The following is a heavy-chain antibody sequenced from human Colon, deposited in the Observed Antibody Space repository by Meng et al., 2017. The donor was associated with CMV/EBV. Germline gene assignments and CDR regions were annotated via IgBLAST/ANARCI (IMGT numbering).Heavy chain of an antibody. CDR2: INPNSGDT. Sequence: ASGYTANGFYIHWVRQAPGQGLEWMGWINPNSGDTNYAQNFQGRVTMTGDTSSGTVYMELRGLRSGDTAVYYCAREGTYTSSSGLGLWGPGALVTVSS. J-gene: IGHJ4*02. CDR3: AREGTYTSSSGLGL. CDR1: GYTANGFY. D-gene: IGHD6-6*01. V-gene: IGHV1-2*02.